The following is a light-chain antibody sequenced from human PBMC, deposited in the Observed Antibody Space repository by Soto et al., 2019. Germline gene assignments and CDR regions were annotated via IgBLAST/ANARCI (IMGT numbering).Light chain of an antibody. V-gene: IGLV2-11*01. J-gene: IGLJ1*01. CDR3: CSCADTYSLV. CDR1: SSDIGRYYC. Sequence: QSALTQPRSVCGSPGQSVTISCTGTSSDIGRYYCVSWYQHLPGKAPNLMIYDVSKRPSGVPDRFSGSKSGNTASLTISGLQAGDEADYYCCSCADTYSLVFGTGTKLTVL. CDR2: DVS.